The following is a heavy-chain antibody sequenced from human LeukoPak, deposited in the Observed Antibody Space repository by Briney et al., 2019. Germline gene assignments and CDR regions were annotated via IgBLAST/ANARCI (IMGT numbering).Heavy chain of an antibody. D-gene: IGHD6-13*01. CDR1: GVAFDDYA. Sequence: GGSLRLSCAASGVAFDDYAMHWVRQAPGKGLEWVSLISGEGASTYYADSVKGRFTISRDNSKNSLYLQMNSLRTEDTALYYCGKDLYSSLIELGYWGQGTLVTVSS. CDR2: ISGEGAST. V-gene: IGHV3-43*02. CDR3: GKDLYSSLIELGY. J-gene: IGHJ4*02.